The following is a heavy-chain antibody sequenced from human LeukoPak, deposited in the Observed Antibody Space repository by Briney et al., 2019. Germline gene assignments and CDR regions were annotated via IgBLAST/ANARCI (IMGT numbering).Heavy chain of an antibody. J-gene: IGHJ3*02. CDR1: GGSISSYY. CDR3: ARETGPRDAFDI. V-gene: IGHV4-59*01. Sequence: TPSETLSLTCTVSGGSISSYYWSWIRQPPGKGLEWIGYIYYSGSTNYNPSLKSRVTISVDTSKNQFSLKLSSVTAADTAVYYCARETGPRDAFDIWGQGTMVTVSS. CDR2: IYYSGST.